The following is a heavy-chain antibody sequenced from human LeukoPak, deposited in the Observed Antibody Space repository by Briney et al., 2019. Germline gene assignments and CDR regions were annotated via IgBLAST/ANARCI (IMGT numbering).Heavy chain of an antibody. V-gene: IGHV4-4*07. CDR2: VYTSGIT. CDR3: ARHNGFDRGYYYYMDV. J-gene: IGHJ6*03. Sequence: SETLSLTCTVSGGFINSYYWSWIRQPAGKGLEWVGRVYTSGITNYNPSLKSRITMSVDTSKNQFSLKLTSVAAADTAVYYCARHNGFDRGYYYYMDVWGKGTTVTVSS. CDR1: GGFINSYY. D-gene: IGHD3-9*01.